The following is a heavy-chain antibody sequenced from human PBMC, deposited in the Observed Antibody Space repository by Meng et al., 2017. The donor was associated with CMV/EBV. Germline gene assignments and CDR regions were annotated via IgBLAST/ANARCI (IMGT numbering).Heavy chain of an antibody. CDR1: FTFNNYA. CDR2: IRYNGGST. Sequence: FTFNNYARSWVRQAPGKELEWVSGIRYNGGSTYYSDSVKGRFTISRDNSKNTLYLQMNSLRDEDTAVYYCAKDGEAGYGGNSDWFDPWGQGTLVTVSS. V-gene: IGHV3-23*01. J-gene: IGHJ5*02. D-gene: IGHD4-23*01. CDR3: AKDGEAGYGGNSDWFDP.